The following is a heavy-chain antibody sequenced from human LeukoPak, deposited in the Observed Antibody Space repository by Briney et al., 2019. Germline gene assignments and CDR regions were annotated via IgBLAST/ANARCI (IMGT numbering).Heavy chain of an antibody. J-gene: IGHJ4*02. CDR3: AKGSLVGATTPFDY. V-gene: IGHV3-33*06. CDR1: GFTFSSYG. D-gene: IGHD1-26*01. CDR2: IWYDGSNK. Sequence: PGGSLRLSCAASGFTFSSYGMHWVRQAPGKGLEGVAVIWYDGSNKYYADSVKGRFTISRDNSKNTLYLQMNSLRAEDTAVYYCAKGSLVGATTPFDYWGQGTLGTVSS.